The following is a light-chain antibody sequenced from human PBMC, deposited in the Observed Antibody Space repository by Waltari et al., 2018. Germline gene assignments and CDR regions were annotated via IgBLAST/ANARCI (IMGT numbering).Light chain of an antibody. CDR3: MQALQTPLT. CDR2: LGS. V-gene: IGKV2-28*01. CDR1: QSLLHSNGYNY. Sequence: ISCRSSQSLLHSNGYNYLDWYLQKPGQSPQLLIYLGSNRASGVPDRFSGSGSGTDFTLKISRVEAEDVGVYYCMQALQTPLTFGGGTKVEIK. J-gene: IGKJ4*01.